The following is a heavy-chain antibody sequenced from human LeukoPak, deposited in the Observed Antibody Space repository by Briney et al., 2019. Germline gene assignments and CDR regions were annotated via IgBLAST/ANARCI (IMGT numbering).Heavy chain of an antibody. CDR1: GFTFSSYG. D-gene: IGHD3-22*01. J-gene: IGHJ4*02. CDR3: AKAPYYYDSSGYLPSHYFDY. V-gene: IGHV3-30*18. CDR2: ISYDGSNK. Sequence: PGGSLRLSCAASGFTFSSYGMHWVRQAPGKGLEWVAVISYDGSNKYYADSVKGRFTISRDNSKNTLYLQMNSLRAEDTAVYYCAKAPYYYDSSGYLPSHYFDYWGQGTLVTVSP.